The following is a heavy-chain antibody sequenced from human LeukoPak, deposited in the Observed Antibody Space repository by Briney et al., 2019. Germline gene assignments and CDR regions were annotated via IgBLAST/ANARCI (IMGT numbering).Heavy chain of an antibody. V-gene: IGHV3-11*04. Sequence: PGGSLRLSCAASGFTFSDYYMNWIRQAPGKGLEWVSYISSSGSTTYYADSVKGRFTISRDNAKNSLCLQMNSLRAEDTAVYYCARDRGNQRGYYYYMDVWGKGTTVTVSS. D-gene: IGHD1-14*01. CDR1: GFTFSDYY. J-gene: IGHJ6*03. CDR3: ARDRGNQRGYYYYMDV. CDR2: ISSSGSTT.